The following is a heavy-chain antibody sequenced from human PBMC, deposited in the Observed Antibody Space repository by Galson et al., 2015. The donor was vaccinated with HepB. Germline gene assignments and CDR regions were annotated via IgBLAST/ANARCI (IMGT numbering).Heavy chain of an antibody. CDR2: IWYDGSNK. CDR1: GFTFSSYG. Sequence: SLRLSCAASGFTFSSYGMHWVRQAPGKGLEWVALIWYDGSNKYYVDSVKGRFTISRDNSKSTLYLRMNNLRAEDTAVYYCASTTRYYYDYAVDVWGQGTTVTVSS. J-gene: IGHJ6*02. V-gene: IGHV3-33*01. CDR3: ASTTRYYYDYAVDV. D-gene: IGHD1-26*01.